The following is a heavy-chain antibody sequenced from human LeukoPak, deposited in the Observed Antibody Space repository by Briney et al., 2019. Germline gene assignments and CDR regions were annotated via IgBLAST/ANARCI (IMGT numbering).Heavy chain of an antibody. Sequence: SETLSLTCAVYGGSFSGYYWSWIRQPPGKGLEWIGEINHSGSTNYNPSLKSRDTISVDTSKNQFSLKLSSVTAADTAVYYCARGRGIQYYYDSSGYFGYFQHWGQGTLVTVSS. CDR3: ARGRGIQYYYDSSGYFGYFQH. D-gene: IGHD3-22*01. CDR2: INHSGST. CDR1: GGSFSGYY. V-gene: IGHV4-34*01. J-gene: IGHJ1*01.